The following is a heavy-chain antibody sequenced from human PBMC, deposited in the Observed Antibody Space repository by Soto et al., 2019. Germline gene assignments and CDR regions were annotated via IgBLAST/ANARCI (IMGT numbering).Heavy chain of an antibody. CDR3: ARVHVMVVAGSTFDY. CDR2: IYPGGTT. D-gene: IGHD6-19*01. J-gene: IGHJ4*01. Sequence: SVTLRLTCTVSAYPIYSGSYRAWLPHPPGRGPGWMASIYPGGTTLYNRSLKSRITISVDTSNSQFSLKLTSVTAADTAVYYCARVHVMVVAGSTFDYWGHGTLVTVSS. CDR1: AYPIYSGSY. V-gene: IGHV4-38-2*02.